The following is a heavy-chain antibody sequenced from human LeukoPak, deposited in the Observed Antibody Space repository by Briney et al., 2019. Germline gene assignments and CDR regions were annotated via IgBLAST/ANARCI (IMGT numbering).Heavy chain of an antibody. CDR2: ISYDGSDK. J-gene: IGHJ5*02. D-gene: IGHD2-15*01. Sequence: GGSLRLSCVASGFTFSRNAMHWVRQAPGKGPEWVAIISYDGSDKYYADSVKGRFTVSRDNSKNTLYLQMNSLRAEDTAVYYCAKPGYCSSATCCLNWFDPWGQGTLVTVSS. V-gene: IGHV3-30*18. CDR1: GFTFSRNA. CDR3: AKPGYCSSATCCLNWFDP.